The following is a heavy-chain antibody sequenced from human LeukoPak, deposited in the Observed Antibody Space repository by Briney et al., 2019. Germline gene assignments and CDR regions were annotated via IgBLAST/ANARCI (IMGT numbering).Heavy chain of an antibody. CDR3: ASTVAGTPYYFDY. CDR1: GGSISSGDYY. Sequence: QTLSLTCTVSGGSISSGDYYWSWLRQPPGKALEWLALIYWDDDKRYSPSLKSRLTITKDTSKNQVVLTMTNMDPVDTATYYCASTVAGTPYYFDYWGQGTLVTVSS. V-gene: IGHV2-5*08. J-gene: IGHJ4*02. D-gene: IGHD6-19*01. CDR2: IYWDDDK.